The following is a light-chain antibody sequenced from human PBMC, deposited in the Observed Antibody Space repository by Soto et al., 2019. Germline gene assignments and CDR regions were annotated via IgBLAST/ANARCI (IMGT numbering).Light chain of an antibody. Sequence: QSVLTQSPSASASLGASVKLTCTLSSGHSSYAIAWHQQQPEKGPRYLMKLNSDGSHSKGDGIPDRFSGSSSGAERYLTISSLQSEDEADYYCQTWGTDFRVFGGGTKVTVL. J-gene: IGLJ3*02. CDR2: LNSDGSH. CDR1: SGHSSYA. V-gene: IGLV4-69*01. CDR3: QTWGTDFRV.